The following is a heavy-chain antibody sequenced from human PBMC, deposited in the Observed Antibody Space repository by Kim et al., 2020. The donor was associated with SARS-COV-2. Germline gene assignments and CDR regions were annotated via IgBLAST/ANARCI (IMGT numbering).Heavy chain of an antibody. CDR3: AKDRASVTMVRGVNVSGMDV. D-gene: IGHD3-10*01. J-gene: IGHJ6*02. V-gene: IGHV3-23*01. Sequence: RFTISRDNSKNTLYLQMNSLRAEDTAVYYCAKDRASVTMVRGVNVSGMDVWGQGTTVTVSS.